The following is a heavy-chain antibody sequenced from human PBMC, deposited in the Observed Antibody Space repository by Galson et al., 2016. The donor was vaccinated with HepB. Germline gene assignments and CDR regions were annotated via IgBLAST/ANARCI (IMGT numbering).Heavy chain of an antibody. D-gene: IGHD6-6*01. CDR3: ARHGSLAARPEFASDY. V-gene: IGHV5-51*01. CDR1: GYSFTKYW. Sequence: QSGAEVKKPGESLKISCKTSGYSFTKYWIGWVRQMPGKGLEWMGIIYPGDSDTRYSPSFQGQVTISADKSISTAYLQWSSLKASDTAGYYCARHGSLAARPEFASDYWGQGPLVTVSS. J-gene: IGHJ4*02. CDR2: IYPGDSDT.